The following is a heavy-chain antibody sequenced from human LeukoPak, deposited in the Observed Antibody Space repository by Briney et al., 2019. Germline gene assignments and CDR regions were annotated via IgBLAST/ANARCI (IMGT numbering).Heavy chain of an antibody. CDR1: GFTFSNYW. CDR2: INTDGDST. CDR3: ARSIAVAGWFDP. Sequence: GGSLRLSCAASGFTFSNYWMHWVRQVPGKGLVWVSRINTDGDSTNYAASVKGRFTISRDNAKNSLYLHMNSLRAEDTAVYYCARSIAVAGWFDPWGQGTLVTVSS. J-gene: IGHJ5*02. V-gene: IGHV3-74*01. D-gene: IGHD6-19*01.